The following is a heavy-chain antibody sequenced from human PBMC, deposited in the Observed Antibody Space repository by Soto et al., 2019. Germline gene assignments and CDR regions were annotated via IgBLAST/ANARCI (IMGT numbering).Heavy chain of an antibody. CDR2: IYHTGST. Sequence: QVQLQESGPGLVKPSETLSLTCTASGGSINNHYWSWIRQPPGKGLEWIGFIYHTGSTNYNPFLKRRVTMSVDTSKNQLSLYLTSLTTEDTAMYYCTRANWYSEYWGQGTLVTVSS. CDR1: GGSINNHY. J-gene: IGHJ4*02. CDR3: TRANWYSEY. D-gene: IGHD2-8*01. V-gene: IGHV4-59*11.